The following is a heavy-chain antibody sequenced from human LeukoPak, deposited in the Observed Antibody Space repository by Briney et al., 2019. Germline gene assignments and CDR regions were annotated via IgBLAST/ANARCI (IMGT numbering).Heavy chain of an antibody. V-gene: IGHV3-20*04. D-gene: IGHD2-2*01. CDR2: INWNGGST. Sequence: AGGSLRLSCAAPGFTFDDYGMSWVRQAPGKGLEWVSGINWNGGSTGYADSVKGRFTISRDNAKNSLYLQMNSLRAEDTALYYCARDLGYCSSTSCPTPGFDIWGQGTMVTVSS. J-gene: IGHJ3*02. CDR3: ARDLGYCSSTSCPTPGFDI. CDR1: GFTFDDYG.